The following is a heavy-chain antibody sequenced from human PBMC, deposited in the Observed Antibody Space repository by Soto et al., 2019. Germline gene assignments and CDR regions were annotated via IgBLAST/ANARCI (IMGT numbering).Heavy chain of an antibody. CDR1: GYTFTSYG. Sequence: ASVKVSCKASGYTFTSYGISWVRQAPGQGLEWMGWISAYNGNTNYAQKLQGRVTMTTDTSTSTAYMELRSLRSDDTAVYYCARHTHSHPYGGMDVWGQGTTVHVSS. J-gene: IGHJ6*02. V-gene: IGHV1-18*01. CDR3: ARHTHSHPYGGMDV. D-gene: IGHD2-21*01. CDR2: ISAYNGNT.